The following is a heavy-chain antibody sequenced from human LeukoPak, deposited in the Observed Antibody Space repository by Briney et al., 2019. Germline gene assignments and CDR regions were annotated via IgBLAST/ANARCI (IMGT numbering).Heavy chain of an antibody. CDR3: ARDRLSFTVTTGSDY. J-gene: IGHJ4*02. D-gene: IGHD4-17*01. V-gene: IGHV3-30-3*01. CDR2: ISYDGSNK. CDR1: GFTFSSYA. Sequence: GRSLRLSCAVSGFTFSSYAMHWVRQAPGKGLEWVAVISYDGSNKYYADSVKGRFTISRDNSKNTLYLQMNSLRAEDTAVYYCARDRLSFTVTTGSDYWGQGTLVTVSS.